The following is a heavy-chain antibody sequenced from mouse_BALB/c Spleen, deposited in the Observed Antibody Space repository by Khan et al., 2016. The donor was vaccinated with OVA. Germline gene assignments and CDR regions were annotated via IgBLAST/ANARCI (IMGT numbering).Heavy chain of an antibody. V-gene: IGHV2-6-1*01. CDR3: ARQPYYHYNIMDY. Sequence: QVQLKESGPGLAAPSQSLSITCTISGFSLTHYGVHWIRQPPGKGLEWLVVIWSDGSTNYNSAIQSRLTINKDNSQSQVFLKMNGLQTDDTAIYFCARQPYYHYNIMDYWGQGTSVTVSS. CDR2: IWSDGST. CDR1: GFSLTHYG. D-gene: IGHD2-10*01. J-gene: IGHJ4*01.